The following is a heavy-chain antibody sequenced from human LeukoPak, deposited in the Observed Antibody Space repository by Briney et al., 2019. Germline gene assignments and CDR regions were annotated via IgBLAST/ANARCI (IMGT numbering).Heavy chain of an antibody. Sequence: PGGSLRLSCVASGFTFSNYGMHWARQAPGKGLEWVAVISSDERTTYYAYSVKGRFTISRDLSKSTLYLRMDSLTGEDTAVYYCAKEKAHAHPVDYWGQGTLVTVSS. CDR1: GFTFSNYG. V-gene: IGHV3-30*18. CDR3: AKEKAHAHPVDY. CDR2: ISSDERTT. J-gene: IGHJ4*02.